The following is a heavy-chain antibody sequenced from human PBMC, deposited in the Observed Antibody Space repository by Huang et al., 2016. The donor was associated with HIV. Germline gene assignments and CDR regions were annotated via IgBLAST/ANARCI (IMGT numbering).Heavy chain of an antibody. V-gene: IGHV3-21*01. CDR3: VKDRGQQLSPFDS. CDR1: GFSLDSFN. J-gene: IGHJ4*02. CDR2: ISPSSSFI. D-gene: IGHD6-13*01. Sequence: EVQLVDSGGGLVKPGGSLRLSCAASGFSLDSFNMFWVRQTPAKGLQWVASISPSSSFIEYADSVKGRFSISRDNAKNSLYLQMNSLRGEDTAVYYCVKDRGQQLSPFDSWGQGTLVTVPS.